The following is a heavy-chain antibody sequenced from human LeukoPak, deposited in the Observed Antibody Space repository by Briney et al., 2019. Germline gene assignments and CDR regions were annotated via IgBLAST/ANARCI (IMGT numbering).Heavy chain of an antibody. CDR2: INHSGST. D-gene: IGHD5-12*01. J-gene: IGHJ4*02. CDR3: ARADIVATIDY. CDR1: GGSFSGYY. Sequence: SETLSLTCAVYGGSFSGYYWSWIRQPPGKGLEWIGEINHSGSTNYNPSLKSRVTISVDTSKNQFSLKLSSVTAADTAVYYCARADIVATIDYWGQGALVTVSS. V-gene: IGHV4-34*01.